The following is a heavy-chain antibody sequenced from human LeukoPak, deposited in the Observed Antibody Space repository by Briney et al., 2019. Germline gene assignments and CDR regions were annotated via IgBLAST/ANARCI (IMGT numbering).Heavy chain of an antibody. V-gene: IGHV3-21*01. CDR3: ARDPLSCYGGSYPLVDY. Sequence: PGGSLRLSCAASGFTFSSYSMNWVRQAPGKGLEWVSSISSSSSYIYYADSVKGRFTISRDNAKNSLYLQMNSLRAEDTAVYYCARDPLSCYGGSYPLVDYWGQGTLVTVSS. CDR1: GFTFSSYS. J-gene: IGHJ4*02. D-gene: IGHD1-26*01. CDR2: ISSSSSYI.